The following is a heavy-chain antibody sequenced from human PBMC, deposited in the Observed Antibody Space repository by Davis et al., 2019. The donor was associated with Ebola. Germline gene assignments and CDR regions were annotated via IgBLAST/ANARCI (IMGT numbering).Heavy chain of an antibody. CDR3: ARDSVSTIDY. CDR2: INPNSGGT. CDR1: GYSFTDYH. D-gene: IGHD5/OR15-5a*01. J-gene: IGHJ4*02. V-gene: IGHV1-2*02. Sequence: ASVKVSCKASGYSFTDYHILWVRQAPGQGLEWMGWINPNSGGTNYAQRFQGRVTMTRDTSINTAYMELSTPRSDDTAVYFCARDSVSTIDYWGQGTLVTVSS.